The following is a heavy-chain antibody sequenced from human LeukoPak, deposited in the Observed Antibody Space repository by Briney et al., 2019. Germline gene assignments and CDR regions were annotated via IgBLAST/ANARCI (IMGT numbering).Heavy chain of an antibody. J-gene: IGHJ4*02. CDR1: GGTFSSYT. CDR2: IIPILGIA. Sequence: SVKVSCKASGGTFSSYTISWVRQALGQGLEWMGRIIPILGIANYAQKFQGRVTITADKSTSTAYMELSSLRSEDTAVYYCANTYRYSGSYYYDYWGQGTLVTVSS. D-gene: IGHD1-26*01. V-gene: IGHV1-69*02. CDR3: ANTYRYSGSYYYDY.